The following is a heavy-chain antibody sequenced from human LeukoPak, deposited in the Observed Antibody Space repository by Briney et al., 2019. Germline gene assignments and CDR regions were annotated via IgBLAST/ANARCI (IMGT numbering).Heavy chain of an antibody. V-gene: IGHV3-33*01. CDR1: GFTFSNYG. Sequence: PGGSLRLSCAASGFTFSNYGMHWVRQAPGKGLEWEALIWYDGSKKYYADSVKGRFTISRDNSKNTLYLQVNSLRAEDTAVYYCARGTTVGYFDYWGQGTLVTVSS. J-gene: IGHJ4*02. CDR3: ARGTTVGYFDY. CDR2: IWYDGSKK. D-gene: IGHD1-7*01.